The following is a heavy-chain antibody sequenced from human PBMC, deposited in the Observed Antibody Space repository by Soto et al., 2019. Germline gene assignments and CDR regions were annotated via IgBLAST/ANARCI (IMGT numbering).Heavy chain of an antibody. Sequence: QVQLQESGPGLVKPSQTLSLTCTVSGGSINSGGYCWSWIRQHPGKGLDWIGCISYGGSTSYEPSLKSRVTISVDTSKNQFSLKLTSVTAADTAVYYCSRGILVWGQGALITVSS. CDR2: ISYGGST. CDR3: SRGILV. V-gene: IGHV4-31*03. J-gene: IGHJ4*02. CDR1: GGSINSGGYC. D-gene: IGHD5-18*01.